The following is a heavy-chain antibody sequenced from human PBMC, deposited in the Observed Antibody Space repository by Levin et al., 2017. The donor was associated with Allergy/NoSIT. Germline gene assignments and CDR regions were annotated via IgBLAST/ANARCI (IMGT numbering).Heavy chain of an antibody. CDR3: ARETRGCGGDCIDY. CDR1: GFTFSDYE. CDR2: IGSSGGPI. V-gene: IGHV3-48*03. J-gene: IGHJ4*02. D-gene: IGHD2-21*01. Sequence: GESLKISCAASGFTFSDYEFNWVRQAPGKGLEWLSYIGSSGGPIYYADSVRGRFTISRDNAKNSLYLQMNSLRAEDTALYYCARETRGCGGDCIDYWGQGTLVTVSS.